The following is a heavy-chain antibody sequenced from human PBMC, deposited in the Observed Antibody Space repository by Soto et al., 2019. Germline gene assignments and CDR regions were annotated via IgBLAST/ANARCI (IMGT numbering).Heavy chain of an antibody. Sequence: EVQLLESGGGLVQPGGSLRLSCAASGFTFSSYAMRWVRQAPGKGLEWVSAISGSGGSTYYADSVKGRFTISRDNSKNTLYLQRNSLRAEDTAVYYWARRGSGSYSDYWGQGTLVTVSS. CDR1: GFTFSSYA. V-gene: IGHV3-23*01. CDR3: ARRGSGSYSDY. D-gene: IGHD1-26*01. J-gene: IGHJ4*02. CDR2: ISGSGGST.